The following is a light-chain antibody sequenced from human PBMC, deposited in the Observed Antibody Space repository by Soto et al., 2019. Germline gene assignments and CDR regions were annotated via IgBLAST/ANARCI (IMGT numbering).Light chain of an antibody. CDR2: AAS. J-gene: IGKJ4*01. CDR3: QKYNSAPLT. CDR1: QGISIY. V-gene: IGKV1-27*01. Sequence: DIQMTQSPSSLSASVGDRVTITCRASQGISIYLAWLQQKPGKVPKLLIYAASTLQSGVPSRFSGSGSGTDFTITISSLQHEDVANYYWQKYNSAPLTFGGGTKVEIK.